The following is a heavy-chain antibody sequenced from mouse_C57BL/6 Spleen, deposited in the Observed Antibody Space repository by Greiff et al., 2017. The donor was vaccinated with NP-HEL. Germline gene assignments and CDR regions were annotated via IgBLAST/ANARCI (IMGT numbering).Heavy chain of an antibody. CDR1: GYTFTSYW. CDR2: IDPSDSYT. CDR3: ARQLKYYFDY. D-gene: IGHD1-3*01. Sequence: VQLQQPGAELVKPGASVKLSCKASGYTFTSYWMQWVKQRPGQGLEWIGEIDPSDSYTNYNQKFKGKATLTVDPSSSTAYMQLSSLTSEDSAVYYCARQLKYYFDYWGQGTTLTVSS. J-gene: IGHJ2*01. V-gene: IGHV1-50*01.